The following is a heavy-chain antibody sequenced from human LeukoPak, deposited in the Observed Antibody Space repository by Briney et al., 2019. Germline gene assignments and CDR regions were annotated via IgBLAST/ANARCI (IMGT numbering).Heavy chain of an antibody. V-gene: IGHV1-69*04. J-gene: IGHJ3*02. Sequence: ASVKVSCKASGGAFSSYAISWVRQAPGQGLEWMGRIIPILGIANYAQKFQGRVTITADKSTSAAYMELSSLRSEDTAVYYCARSGGSTSYGDAFDIWGQGTMVTVSS. CDR2: IIPILGIA. D-gene: IGHD2-2*01. CDR3: ARSGGSTSYGDAFDI. CDR1: GGAFSSYA.